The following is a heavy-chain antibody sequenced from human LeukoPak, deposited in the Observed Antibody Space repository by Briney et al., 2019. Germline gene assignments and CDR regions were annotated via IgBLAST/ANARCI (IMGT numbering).Heavy chain of an antibody. V-gene: IGHV3-30-3*01. CDR3: AKDKYSGSYFFDY. Sequence: GGSLRLSCAASGFTFSSYAMHWVRQAPGKGLEWVAVISYDGSNKYYADSVKGRFTISRDNSKNTVYLQMSSLRAEDTAVYYCAKDKYSGSYFFDYWGQGTLVTVSS. D-gene: IGHD1-26*01. CDR1: GFTFSSYA. CDR2: ISYDGSNK. J-gene: IGHJ4*02.